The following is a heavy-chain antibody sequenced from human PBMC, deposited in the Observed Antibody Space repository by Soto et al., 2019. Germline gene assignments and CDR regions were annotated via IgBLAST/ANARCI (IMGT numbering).Heavy chain of an antibody. CDR3: AKGDYDGSGYYGFDY. V-gene: IGHV3-23*01. D-gene: IGHD3-22*01. CDR2: ISGSGGST. CDR1: GFTFSSYA. J-gene: IGHJ4*02. Sequence: GGSLRLSCAASGFTFSSYAMSWVRQAPGKGLEWVSAISGSGGSTYYADSVKGRFTISRDNSKNTLYLQMNSLRAEDTAVYYCAKGDYDGSGYYGFDYWGQGTLVTVSS.